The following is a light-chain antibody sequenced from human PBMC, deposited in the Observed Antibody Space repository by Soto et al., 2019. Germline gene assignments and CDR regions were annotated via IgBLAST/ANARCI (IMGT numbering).Light chain of an antibody. CDR2: GAS. CDR3: QQYNNWPPWT. J-gene: IGKJ1*01. V-gene: IGKV3-15*01. Sequence: EIMMTQSPATLPVFPGQRVTLSCRASQSVGSNLAWYQQTPGQAPRLLIYGASTRATGIPARFSGSGSGTEFTLTISSLQSEDFAVYYCQQYNNWPPWTFGQGTKVDIK. CDR1: QSVGSN.